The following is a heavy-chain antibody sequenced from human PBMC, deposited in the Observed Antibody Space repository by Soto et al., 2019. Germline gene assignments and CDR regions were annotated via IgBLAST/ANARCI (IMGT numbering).Heavy chain of an antibody. Sequence: PRGSLRLSCAASGFTFSSYGMHWVRQAPGKGLEWVAVISYDGSNKYYADSVKGRFTISRDNSKNTLYLQMNSLRAEDTAVYYCAKEGGYYDSSGYRAYYYYGMDVWGQGTTVTVSS. CDR3: AKEGGYYDSSGYRAYYYYGMDV. CDR1: GFTFSSYG. V-gene: IGHV3-30*18. CDR2: ISYDGSNK. D-gene: IGHD3-22*01. J-gene: IGHJ6*02.